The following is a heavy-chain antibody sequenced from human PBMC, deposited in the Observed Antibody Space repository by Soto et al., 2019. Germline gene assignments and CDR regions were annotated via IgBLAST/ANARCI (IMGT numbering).Heavy chain of an antibody. V-gene: IGHV4-34*01. J-gene: IGHJ4*02. CDR3: ARSRVYGSGSYYKGGEFDY. Sequence: PSETLSLTCAVYGGSFSGYYWSWIRQPPGKGLEWIGEINYSGSTNYNPSLKSRVTISVDTSKNQFSLKLSSVTAADTAVYYCARSRVYGSGSYYKGGEFDYWGQGTLVTVSS. CDR2: INYSGST. D-gene: IGHD3-10*01. CDR1: GGSFSGYY.